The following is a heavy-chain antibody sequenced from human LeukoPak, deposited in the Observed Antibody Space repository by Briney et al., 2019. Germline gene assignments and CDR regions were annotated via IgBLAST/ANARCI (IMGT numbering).Heavy chain of an antibody. V-gene: IGHV3-9*01. CDR3: AKDGRIAAAGTVGDYYYYGMDV. CDR2: ISWNSGSI. D-gene: IGHD6-13*01. J-gene: IGHJ6*02. Sequence: GGSLRLSCAASGFTFDDYAMHWVRQAPGKGLEWVSGISWNSGSIGYADSVKGRFTISRDNAKNSLYLQMNSLRAEDTALYYCAKDGRIAAAGTVGDYYYYGMDVWGQGTTVTVSS. CDR1: GFTFDDYA.